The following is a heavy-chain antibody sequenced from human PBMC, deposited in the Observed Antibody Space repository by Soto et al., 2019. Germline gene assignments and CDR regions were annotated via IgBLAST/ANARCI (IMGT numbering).Heavy chain of an antibody. J-gene: IGHJ4*02. V-gene: IGHV3-33*01. D-gene: IGHD4-17*01. Sequence: GGSLRLSCAASGFIFSSYGMHWVRQAPGKGLEWVAVIWYDGSDKYYADSVKGRFTISRDNSKNTLYLQMNSLRAEDTAVYYCARDGRDYGGNPRGFDYWGQGTLVTVSS. CDR2: IWYDGSDK. CDR3: ARDGRDYGGNPRGFDY. CDR1: GFIFSSYG.